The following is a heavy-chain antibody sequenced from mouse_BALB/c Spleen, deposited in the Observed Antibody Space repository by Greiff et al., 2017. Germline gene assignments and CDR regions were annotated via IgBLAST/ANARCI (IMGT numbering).Heavy chain of an antibody. Sequence: VHVKQSGAELVKPGASVKLSCTASGFNIKDTYMHWVKQRPEQGLEWIGRIDPANGNTKYDPKFQGKATITADTSSNTAYLQLSSLTSEDTAVYYCANGYDRHGYWGQGTLVTVSA. J-gene: IGHJ3*02. CDR2: IDPANGNT. V-gene: IGHV14-3*02. CDR3: ANGYDRHGY. CDR1: GFNIKDTY. D-gene: IGHD2-2*01.